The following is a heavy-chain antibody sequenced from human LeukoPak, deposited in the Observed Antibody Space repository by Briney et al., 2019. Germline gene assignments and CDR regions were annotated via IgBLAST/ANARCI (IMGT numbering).Heavy chain of an antibody. D-gene: IGHD3-3*01. J-gene: IGHJ5*02. CDR2: INSDGSST. V-gene: IGHV3-74*01. CDR3: ASENLTTRLARPYYDFWSGYALMNH. Sequence: PGGSLRLSCAASGFTFSSYWMPWVRQAPGKGLVWVSRINSDGSSTSYADSVKGRFTISRDNAKNTLYLQMNSLRAEDTAVYYCASENLTTRLARPYYDFWSGYALMNHWGQGTLVTVSS. CDR1: GFTFSSYW.